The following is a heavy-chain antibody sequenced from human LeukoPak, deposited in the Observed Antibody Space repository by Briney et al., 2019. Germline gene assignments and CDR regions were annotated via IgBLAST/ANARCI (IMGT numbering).Heavy chain of an antibody. Sequence: ASVKVSCKASGYTFTSHYMHWVRQAPGQGLEWMGIINPSGGSTNYAQKFQGRVTMTRDTSISTAYMELSRLRSDDTAVYYCARASRYSSSWYLGYWGQGTLVTVSS. J-gene: IGHJ4*02. V-gene: IGHV1-46*01. D-gene: IGHD6-13*01. CDR1: GYTFTSHY. CDR3: ARASRYSSSWYLGY. CDR2: INPSGGST.